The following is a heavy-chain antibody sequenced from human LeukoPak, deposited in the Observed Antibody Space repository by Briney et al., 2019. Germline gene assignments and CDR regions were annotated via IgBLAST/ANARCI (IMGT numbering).Heavy chain of an antibody. Sequence: SETLSLTCTVSGGSISSYYWSWIRQPAGKGLEWIGRIYTSGSTNYNPSLKSRVTMSVDTSKNQFSLKLSSVTAADTAVYYCASVAYSSGWYLPELVPQYQYFQHWGQGTLVTVSS. CDR2: IYTSGST. CDR3: ASVAYSSGWYLPELVPQYQYFQH. CDR1: GGSISSYY. V-gene: IGHV4-4*07. J-gene: IGHJ1*01. D-gene: IGHD6-19*01.